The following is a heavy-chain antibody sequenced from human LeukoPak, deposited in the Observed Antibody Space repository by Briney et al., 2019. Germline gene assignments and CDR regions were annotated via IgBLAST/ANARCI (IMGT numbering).Heavy chain of an antibody. CDR3: ARDLNRSGFDY. V-gene: IGHV3-21*01. CDR1: GFTFSSYS. Sequence: GGSLRLSCAASGFTFSSYSMNWVRQAPGRGLEWVSSISSSSSYIYYADSVKGRFTISRDNAKNSLYLQMNSLRAEDTAVYYCARDLNRSGFDYWGQGTLVTVAS. J-gene: IGHJ4*02. CDR2: ISSSSSYI. D-gene: IGHD3-10*01.